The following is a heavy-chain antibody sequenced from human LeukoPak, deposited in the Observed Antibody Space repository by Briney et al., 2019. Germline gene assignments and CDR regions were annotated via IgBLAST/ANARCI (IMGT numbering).Heavy chain of an antibody. V-gene: IGHV3-30*04. Sequence: GRSLRLSCAASGFTFSSYAMHWVRQAPGKGLEWVVVISYDGSNKYYADSVKGRFTISRDNSKNTLYLQMNSLRAEDTAVYYCARDKVLGRYCSGGSCSRGYYYYYGMDVWGQGTTVTVSS. J-gene: IGHJ6*02. CDR3: ARDKVLGRYCSGGSCSRGYYYYYGMDV. CDR2: ISYDGSNK. D-gene: IGHD2-15*01. CDR1: GFTFSSYA.